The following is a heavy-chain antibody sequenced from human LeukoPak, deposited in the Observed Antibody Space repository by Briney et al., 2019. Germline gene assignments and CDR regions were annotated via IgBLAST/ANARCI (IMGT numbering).Heavy chain of an antibody. J-gene: IGHJ3*02. Sequence: GASVKVSCKASGYTFTSYYVHWVRQPPGQGLEWMGIINPTTGDTIYAQKFQGRVTMTRDMSTDTVYMELSSLRSEDTAVYYCARYGFSAVWQGGWHAFDIWGHGTMVTVSS. CDR3: ARYGFSAVWQGGWHAFDI. D-gene: IGHD5-24*01. CDR1: GYTFTSYY. V-gene: IGHV1-46*01. CDR2: INPTTGDT.